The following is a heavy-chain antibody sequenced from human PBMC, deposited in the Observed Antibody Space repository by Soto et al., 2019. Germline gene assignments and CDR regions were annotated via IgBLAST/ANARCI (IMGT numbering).Heavy chain of an antibody. V-gene: IGHV3-7*01. J-gene: IGHJ4*02. Sequence: EVQLVESGGGLVQPGGSLRLSCAASGFTFSSYWMSWVRQAPGKGLECVANIKQDGSEKYYVDSVKGRFTISRDNAKNSLYLQMNSLRAEDTAVYYCARDGEGDIVVVPAASAFDYWGQGTLVTVSS. D-gene: IGHD2-2*01. CDR3: ARDGEGDIVVVPAASAFDY. CDR2: IKQDGSEK. CDR1: GFTFSSYW.